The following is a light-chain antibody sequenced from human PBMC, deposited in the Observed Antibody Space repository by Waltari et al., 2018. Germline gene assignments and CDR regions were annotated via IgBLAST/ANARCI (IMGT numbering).Light chain of an antibody. CDR1: HSLLPSYGKTY. Sequence: EIVITQTPLSLSVSPGQPASTSCRSSHSLLPSYGKTYVNWYLQKPGRAPQLLIYEVSSRFSGVPERFSGSGSGTDFTLKISRVEAEDIGVYYCMQATQLPLTFGGGTKVDIK. CDR2: EVS. CDR3: MQATQLPLT. V-gene: IGKV2-29*03. J-gene: IGKJ4*01.